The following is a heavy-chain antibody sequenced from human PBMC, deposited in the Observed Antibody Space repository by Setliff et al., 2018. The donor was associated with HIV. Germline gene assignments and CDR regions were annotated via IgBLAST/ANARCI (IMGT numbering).Heavy chain of an antibody. J-gene: IGHJ6*02. CDR1: GGTFSSYA. CDR2: IILLFGTP. CDR3: ARDLYYYDSSGYYPGNYYGMDV. Sequence: SVMVSCKASGGTFSSYAISWVRQAPGQGLEWMGGIILLFGTPNYAQKFQGRVTITADESTSTAYMELSSLRSEDTAVYYCARDLYYYDSSGYYPGNYYGMDVWGQGTTVTVSS. D-gene: IGHD3-22*01. V-gene: IGHV1-69*13.